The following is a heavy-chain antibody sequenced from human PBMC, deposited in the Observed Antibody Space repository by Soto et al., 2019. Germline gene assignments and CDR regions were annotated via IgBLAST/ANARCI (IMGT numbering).Heavy chain of an antibody. J-gene: IGHJ6*02. CDR2: VHHSWGS. CDR3: AREGFGPLHGLVDV. V-gene: IGHV4-59*12. Sequence: QVQLQESGPGLVKPSETLSLSCTVSGGSISSYYWSWFRQSPGKRMEWIGYVHHSWGSSYNPSLQRRLAISLDTSKSQSSVKVTAVTATDTAVYYCAREGFGPLHGLVDVWGPGTTVTVSS. CDR1: GGSISSYY. D-gene: IGHD3-10*01.